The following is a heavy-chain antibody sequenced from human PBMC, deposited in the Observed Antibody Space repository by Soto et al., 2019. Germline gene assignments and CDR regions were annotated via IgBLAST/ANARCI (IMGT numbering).Heavy chain of an antibody. CDR3: ARDPTIVATIDPDWFDP. CDR2: ISSSSSYI. V-gene: IGHV3-21*01. D-gene: IGHD5-12*01. Sequence: GGSLRLSCAASGFTFSSYSMNWVRQAPGKGLEWVSSISSSSSYIYYADSVKGRFTISRDNAKNSLYLQMNSLRAEDTAVYYCARDPTIVATIDPDWFDPWGQGTLVTVSA. CDR1: GFTFSSYS. J-gene: IGHJ5*02.